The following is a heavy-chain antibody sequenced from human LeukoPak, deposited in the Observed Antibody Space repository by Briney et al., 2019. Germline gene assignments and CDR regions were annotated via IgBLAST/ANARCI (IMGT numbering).Heavy chain of an antibody. D-gene: IGHD5-18*01. V-gene: IGHV3-7*01. CDR2: INQGGSEN. CDR1: GFTFSAYW. J-gene: IGHJ4*02. CDR3: ARGVDTAMVDDY. Sequence: GGSLRLSCAASGFTFSAYWMTWVRQAPGKGLEWVASINQGGSENYYVDSVKGRFTISRDNAKDSLYLQMNSLRAEDTAVYYCARGVDTAMVDDYWGQGTLVSVSS.